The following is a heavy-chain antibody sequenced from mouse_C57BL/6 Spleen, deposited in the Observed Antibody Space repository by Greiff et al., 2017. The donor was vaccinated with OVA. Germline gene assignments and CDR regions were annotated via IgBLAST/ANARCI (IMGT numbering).Heavy chain of an antibody. CDR2: IYIGNGYT. V-gene: IGHV1-58*01. CDR1: GYTFTSYG. J-gene: IGHJ1*03. D-gene: IGHD1-1*01. CDR3: ASLGGGYGSSYIYFDV. Sequence: EVKLQESGAELVRPGSSVKMSCKTSGYTFTSYGINWVKQRPGQGLEWIGYIYIGNGYTEYNEKFKGKATLTSDTSSSTAYMQLSSLTSEDSAIYFCASLGGGYGSSYIYFDVWGTGTTVTVSS.